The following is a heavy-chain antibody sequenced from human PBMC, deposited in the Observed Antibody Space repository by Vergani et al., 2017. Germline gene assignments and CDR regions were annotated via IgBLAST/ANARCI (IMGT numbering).Heavy chain of an antibody. CDR1: GGSIRSGSHY. CDR3: ARGSRAAGYSGPDS. D-gene: IGHD6-13*01. CDR2: IHTGGST. J-gene: IGHJ4*02. V-gene: IGHV4-61*02. Sequence: QLQLQESGPGLVKPSETLSLICTVSGGSIRSGSHYWSWIRQPAGKGPEWIGHIHTGGSTDLNPSFKSRVSISVDTSKSQFSLKLNSVTVADTAVYYCARGSRAAGYSGPDSWGQGTRGTVSS.